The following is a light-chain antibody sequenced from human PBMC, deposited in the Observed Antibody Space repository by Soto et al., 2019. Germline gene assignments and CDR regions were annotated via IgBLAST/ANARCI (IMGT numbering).Light chain of an antibody. J-gene: IGLJ1*01. Sequence: QSALTQPSSVSGSPGQSISISCTGTSSDLGSYNLVSWYQQRPGKAPKLMICEGTKRPSGVSNRFSGSKSGNTASLTISGLQVDDEADYYCCSYAGSSTYVFGTGTKLTVL. CDR2: EGT. CDR3: CSYAGSSTYV. V-gene: IGLV2-23*01. CDR1: SSDLGSYNL.